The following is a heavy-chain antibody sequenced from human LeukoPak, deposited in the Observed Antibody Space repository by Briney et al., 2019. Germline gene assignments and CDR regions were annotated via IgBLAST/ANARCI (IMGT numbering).Heavy chain of an antibody. CDR2: IYYSGST. J-gene: IGHJ4*02. CDR1: GGSFSDYY. D-gene: IGHD5-18*01. V-gene: IGHV4-39*01. Sequence: SETLSPTCAVYGGSFSDYYWGWIRQPPGKGLEWIGSIYYSGSTYYNPSLKSRVTISVDTSKNQFSLKLSSVTAADTAVYYCARPSGYSYGYGIDYWGQGTLVTVSS. CDR3: ARPSGYSYGYGIDY.